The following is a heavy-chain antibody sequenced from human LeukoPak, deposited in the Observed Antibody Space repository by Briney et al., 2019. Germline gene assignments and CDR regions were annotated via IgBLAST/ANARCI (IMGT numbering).Heavy chain of an antibody. CDR2: IKQDGSEK. J-gene: IGHJ4*02. Sequence: GGSLRLSCAASGFTFSSYWMSWVRQAPGKGLEWVANIKQDGSEKYYVDSVKGRFTISRDNAKNSLYLQMNSLRAEDTAVYYCARGTGDYEYYFDYWGQGTLDTVSS. V-gene: IGHV3-7*01. CDR1: GFTFSSYW. D-gene: IGHD4-17*01. CDR3: ARGTGDYEYYFDY.